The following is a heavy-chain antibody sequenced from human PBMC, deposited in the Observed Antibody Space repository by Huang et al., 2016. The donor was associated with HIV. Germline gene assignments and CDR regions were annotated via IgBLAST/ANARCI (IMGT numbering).Heavy chain of an antibody. CDR3: AKRGRGRSGYGYIGYFDA. Sequence: QVRLNQWGAGLLKPAETLSLTCAVSDASFVGYFWTWFRQSPGQGLEWMGEINDRTEMTCHPSFVSRLRLTGDTSKKQFSLGLRSVTAADTGVYFCAKRGRGRSGYGYIGYFDAWAQGSLVTV. D-gene: IGHD5-12*01. V-gene: IGHV4-34*01. CDR2: INDRTEM. J-gene: IGHJ5*02. CDR1: DASFVGYF.